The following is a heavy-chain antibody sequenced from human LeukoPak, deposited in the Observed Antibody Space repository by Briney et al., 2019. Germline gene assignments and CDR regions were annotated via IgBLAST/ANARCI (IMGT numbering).Heavy chain of an antibody. CDR3: ARGTTTVTTRWFDP. Sequence: PGGSLRLSCAASGFTFSSYGMSWVRQAPGKGREWVANIKQDGSEKYYVDSVKGRFTISRDNAKNSLYLQMNSLRAEDTAVYYCARGTTTVTTRWFDPWGQGTLVTVSS. D-gene: IGHD4-17*01. CDR2: IKQDGSEK. V-gene: IGHV3-7*01. J-gene: IGHJ5*02. CDR1: GFTFSSYG.